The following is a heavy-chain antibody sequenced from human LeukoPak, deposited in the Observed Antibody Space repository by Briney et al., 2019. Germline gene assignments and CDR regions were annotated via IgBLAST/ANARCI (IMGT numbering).Heavy chain of an antibody. D-gene: IGHD6-6*01. CDR1: GFTFSTYA. J-gene: IGHJ4*02. Sequence: PGGSLRLSCAASGFTFSTYAMTWVRQAPGKGLEWVSGINSNGGEIYYADSVRGRFTISRDNSNNALYLQMDSPRAEDTAVYYCANWIGSSSRDYWGQGTLVTVSS. V-gene: IGHV3-23*01. CDR3: ANWIGSSSRDY. CDR2: INSNGGEI.